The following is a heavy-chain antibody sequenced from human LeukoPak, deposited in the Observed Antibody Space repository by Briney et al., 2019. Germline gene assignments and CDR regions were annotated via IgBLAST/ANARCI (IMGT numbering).Heavy chain of an antibody. CDR3: ARDHLTSSWEYDAFDI. Sequence: QPGGSLRLSCAASGFTLSSYEMNWVRQAPGKGLEWVSYISQSGGNIYYADSVKGRFTISRGNPKNSLFLQMNSLRAEDTAVYYCARDHLTSSWEYDAFDIWGQGTMVTVSS. D-gene: IGHD6-13*01. CDR1: GFTLSSYE. J-gene: IGHJ3*02. V-gene: IGHV3-48*03. CDR2: ISQSGGNI.